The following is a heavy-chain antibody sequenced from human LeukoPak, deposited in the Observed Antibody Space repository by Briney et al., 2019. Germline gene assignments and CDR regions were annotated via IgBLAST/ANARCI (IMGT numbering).Heavy chain of an antibody. D-gene: IGHD5-12*01. Sequence: GESLKISCKASGYSFSNYWIGWVRQMPGKDLEWMGIIYPSDSDTRYSPSFQGQVTISADKSISTAYLQWSSLKASDTAMYYCARASNSGYDFWGQGALVTVSS. J-gene: IGHJ4*02. CDR3: ARASNSGYDF. V-gene: IGHV5-51*01. CDR2: IYPSDSDT. CDR1: GYSFSNYW.